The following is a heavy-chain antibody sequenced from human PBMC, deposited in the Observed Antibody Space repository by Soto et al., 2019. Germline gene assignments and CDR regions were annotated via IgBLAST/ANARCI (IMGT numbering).Heavy chain of an antibody. Sequence: SETLSLTCTVSGGSISSYYWSWIRQPPGKGLEWIGYIYYSGSTNYNPSLKSRVTISVDTSKNQFSLKLSSVTAADTAVYYCARGQTYYYGSGSYYRPWFDPWGQGTLVTVSS. CDR3: ARGQTYYYGSGSYYRPWFDP. D-gene: IGHD3-10*01. J-gene: IGHJ5*02. CDR2: IYYSGST. V-gene: IGHV4-59*01. CDR1: GGSISSYY.